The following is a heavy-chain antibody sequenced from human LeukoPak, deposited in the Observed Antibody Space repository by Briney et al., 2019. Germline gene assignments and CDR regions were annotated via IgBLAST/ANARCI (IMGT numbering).Heavy chain of an antibody. CDR1: GFTFSRYG. Sequence: GRSLRLSCAASGFTFSRYGMHWVRQAPGKGLEWVAVIWFDGSNKYYADSVKGRFTISRDNSKNTLYLQMNSLKTEDTAVYYCTTGVWRYDSSGQFDYWGQGTLVTVSS. J-gene: IGHJ4*02. D-gene: IGHD3-22*01. CDR3: TTGVWRYDSSGQFDY. V-gene: IGHV3-33*01. CDR2: IWFDGSNK.